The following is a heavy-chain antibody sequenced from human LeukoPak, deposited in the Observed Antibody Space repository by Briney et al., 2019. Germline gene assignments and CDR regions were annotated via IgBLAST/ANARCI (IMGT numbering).Heavy chain of an antibody. V-gene: IGHV3-7*05. J-gene: IGHJ4*02. CDR1: GFTFSSYW. CDR2: IKQEGSEK. D-gene: IGHD1-20*01. Sequence: GGSLRLSCAASGFTFSSYWMSWVRQAPGKGLEWVANIKQEGSEKYYVDAVKGRFTISRDNAKNSLYLQMNSLSAEDTTVYSCATSNWNYYNYWGQGTLVTVSS. CDR3: ATSNWNYYNY.